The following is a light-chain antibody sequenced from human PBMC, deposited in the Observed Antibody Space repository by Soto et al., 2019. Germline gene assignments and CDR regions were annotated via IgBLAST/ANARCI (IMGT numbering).Light chain of an antibody. J-gene: IGKJ4*01. V-gene: IGKV3-15*01. CDR3: QQYLNWLT. CDR2: GAS. CDR1: QSVSSN. Sequence: EIVMTQSPATLSVSPGERATLSCRASQSVSSNLVWYQQKPGQAPRLLIYGASTRATGIPARFSGSGFRTEFTLTISRLQSEDFSGYYCQQYLNWLTFGGGTRVEIK.